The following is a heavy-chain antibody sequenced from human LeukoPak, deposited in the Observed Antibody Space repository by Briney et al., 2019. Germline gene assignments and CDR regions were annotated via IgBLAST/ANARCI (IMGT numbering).Heavy chain of an antibody. CDR3: ARALRTGTFQLDY. J-gene: IGHJ4*02. D-gene: IGHD1-1*01. CDR1: GFTFSSYS. Sequence: PGGSLRLSCAASGFTFSSYSMNWVRQAPGKGLEWFSSISSSSSYIYYADSVKGRFTISRDNAKNSLYLQMNSLRAEDTAAYYCARALRTGTFQLDYWGQGTLVTVSS. CDR2: ISSSSSYI. V-gene: IGHV3-21*01.